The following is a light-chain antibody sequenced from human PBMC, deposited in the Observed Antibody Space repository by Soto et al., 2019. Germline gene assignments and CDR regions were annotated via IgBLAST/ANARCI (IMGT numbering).Light chain of an antibody. CDR3: HQSYSTPLT. Sequence: IQMTQSPSSLSASVGDRVTITCRASQSVSNYLNWYQQKPGKAPKLLIYAASSLQSRVPSRFSANESGTDFTLTISSLQPEDFATYYCHQSYSTPLTFGPGTKVDIK. CDR1: QSVSNY. V-gene: IGKV1-39*01. CDR2: AAS. J-gene: IGKJ3*01.